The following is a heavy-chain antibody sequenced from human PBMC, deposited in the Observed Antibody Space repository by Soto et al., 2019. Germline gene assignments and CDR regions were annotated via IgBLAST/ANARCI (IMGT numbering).Heavy chain of an antibody. V-gene: IGHV3-30-3*01. CDR1: GFTFSSYA. J-gene: IGHJ4*02. D-gene: IGHD6-13*01. Sequence: GGSLRLSCAASGFTFSSYAMHWVRQAPGKGLEWVAVISYDGSNKYYADSVKGRFTISRDNSKNTLYLQMNSLRAEDTAVYYCARDGGSWDFDYWGQGTLVTVSS. CDR2: ISYDGSNK. CDR3: ARDGGSWDFDY.